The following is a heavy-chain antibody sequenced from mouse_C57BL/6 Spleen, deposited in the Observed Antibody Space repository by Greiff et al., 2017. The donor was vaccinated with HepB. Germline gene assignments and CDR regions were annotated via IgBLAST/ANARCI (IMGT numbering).Heavy chain of an antibody. CDR2: ISDGGSYT. CDR1: GFTFSSYA. Sequence: DVQLVESGGGLVKPGGSLKLSCAASGFTFSSYAMSWVRQTPEKRLEWVATISDGGSYTYYPDNVKGRFTISRDNAKNNLYLQMSHLKSEDTAMYYCAREYSNYGYFDVWGTGTTVTVSS. D-gene: IGHD2-5*01. CDR3: AREYSNYGYFDV. V-gene: IGHV5-4*01. J-gene: IGHJ1*03.